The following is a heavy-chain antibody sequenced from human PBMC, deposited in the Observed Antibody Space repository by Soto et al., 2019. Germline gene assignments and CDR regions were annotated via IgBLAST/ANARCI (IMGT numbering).Heavy chain of an antibody. CDR1: GFTVSSSY. Sequence: EVQLVESGGGLVQPGGSLRVSCAASGFTVSSSYMSWVRQAPGKGLEWVSVIYSGGSTYYADAVKGRFTISRDNSKNTLNLQMNSLRDEDTAGYYCAREIVRSMDGWGQGTTVTVSS. V-gene: IGHV3-66*01. CDR2: IYSGGST. CDR3: AREIVRSMDG. D-gene: IGHD2-15*01. J-gene: IGHJ6*02.